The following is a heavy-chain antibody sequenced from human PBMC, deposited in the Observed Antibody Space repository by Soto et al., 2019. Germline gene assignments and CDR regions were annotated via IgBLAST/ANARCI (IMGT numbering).Heavy chain of an antibody. CDR1: GYSFTSYW. CDR2: IDPSDSYT. D-gene: IGHD4-17*01. J-gene: IGHJ6*02. V-gene: IGHV5-10-1*01. Sequence: GESLKISCKGSGYSFTSYWISWVRQMPGKGLEWMGRIDPSDSYTNYSPSFQGHVTISADKSISTAYLQWSSLKASDTAMYYCARLSTDDYGGHYFYYGMDAWGQGTAVTVSS. CDR3: ARLSTDDYGGHYFYYGMDA.